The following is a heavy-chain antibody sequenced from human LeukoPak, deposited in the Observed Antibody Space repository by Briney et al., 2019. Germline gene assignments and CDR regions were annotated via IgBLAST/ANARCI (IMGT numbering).Heavy chain of an antibody. Sequence: GGSLRLSCAVSGFTFRGYAMNWVRQAPGKGLEWVALISGSGDNQYYADSVKGRFTISRDNAKNSLYLQMNSLRAEDTAVYYCARDRSDNEYSYGAFDYWGQGTLVTVSS. CDR3: ARDRSDNEYSYGAFDY. V-gene: IGHV3-21*01. CDR1: GFTFRGYA. D-gene: IGHD5-18*01. CDR2: ISGSGDNQ. J-gene: IGHJ4*02.